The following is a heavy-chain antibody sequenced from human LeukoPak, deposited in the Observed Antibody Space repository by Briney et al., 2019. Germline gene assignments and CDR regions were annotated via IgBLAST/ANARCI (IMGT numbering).Heavy chain of an antibody. Sequence: SETLSLTCTVSGGSISSGTYYWSWIRQPAGKGLEWIGRIYTSRSTSYNPSLKSRVTISVDTSKNQFSLKLSSVTAADTAVYYCAREGTYSYGYWGYYYYYMDVWGKGTTVTISS. CDR3: AREGTYSYGYWGYYYYYMDV. D-gene: IGHD5-18*01. CDR1: GGSISSGTYY. CDR2: IYTSRST. V-gene: IGHV4-61*02. J-gene: IGHJ6*03.